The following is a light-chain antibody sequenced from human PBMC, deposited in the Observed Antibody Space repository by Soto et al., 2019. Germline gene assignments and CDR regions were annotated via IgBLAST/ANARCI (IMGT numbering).Light chain of an antibody. J-gene: IGKJ1*01. CDR2: VAS. V-gene: IGKV3-20*01. Sequence: EIVLTQSPATLSLSPGERATLSCRASPSVTGNYLAWYRQKPGQTPRLLIFVASRRATGIPDRFSGSRSGTDFTLTISRLAPEDFAVYYCQHYLDSPWAFGQGTKVEIK. CDR3: QHYLDSPWA. CDR1: PSVTGNY.